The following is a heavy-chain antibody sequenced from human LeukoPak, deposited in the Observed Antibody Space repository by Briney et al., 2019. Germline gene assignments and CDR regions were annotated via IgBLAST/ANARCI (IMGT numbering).Heavy chain of an antibody. Sequence: PGGSLRLSCAASGFTFDEYGMNWVRQVPGKGLECVSGINWNGGNAGYADSVKGRFTISRDNAKNSLYLQMDSLTAGDTALYYCARRFLYSSSWFFDLWGQGTLVTVSS. D-gene: IGHD6-13*01. CDR1: GFTFDEYG. CDR2: INWNGGNA. J-gene: IGHJ4*02. V-gene: IGHV3-20*04. CDR3: ARRFLYSSSWFFDL.